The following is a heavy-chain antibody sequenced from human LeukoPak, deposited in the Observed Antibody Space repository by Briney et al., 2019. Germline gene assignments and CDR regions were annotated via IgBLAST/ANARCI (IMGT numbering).Heavy chain of an antibody. V-gene: IGHV3-74*01. CDR1: GFTFSSYW. Sequence: GGSLRLSCAASGFTFSSYWMHWVRQAPGKGLVWVSRINGDGSSTNYADSVKGRFTISRDNAKNTLYLQMNSLRAEDTAVYYCAKVRFGVTARYYFDYWGQGTLVTVSS. D-gene: IGHD3-10*01. CDR3: AKVRFGVTARYYFDY. J-gene: IGHJ4*02. CDR2: INGDGSST.